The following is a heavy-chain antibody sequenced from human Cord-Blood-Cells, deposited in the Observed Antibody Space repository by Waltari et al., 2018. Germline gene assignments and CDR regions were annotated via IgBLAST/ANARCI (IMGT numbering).Heavy chain of an antibody. CDR2: ISSSSTI. J-gene: IGHJ4*02. CDR3: AYSSSSY. V-gene: IGHV3-48*02. Sequence: EVQLVESGGGLVQPGGSLRLSCAASGFTFSSYSMNWVRQAPGKGLEWVSYISSSSTIYYADSVKGRFTISRDNAKNSLYLQMNSLRDEDTAVYYCAYSSSSYWGQGTLVTVSS. CDR1: GFTFSSYS. D-gene: IGHD6-6*01.